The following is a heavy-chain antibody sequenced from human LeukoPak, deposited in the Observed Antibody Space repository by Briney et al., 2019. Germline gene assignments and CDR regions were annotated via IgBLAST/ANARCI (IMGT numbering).Heavy chain of an antibody. V-gene: IGHV3-23*01. CDR3: ARDARYRWELLRDAFDI. CDR1: GFTFSSYA. J-gene: IGHJ3*02. D-gene: IGHD1-26*01. CDR2: ISGSGGST. Sequence: GGSLRLSCAASGFTFSSYAMSWVRQAPGKGLEWVSAISGSGGSTYYADSVKGRFTISRDNAKNSLYLQMNSLRAEDTAVYYCARDARYRWELLRDAFDIWGQGTMVTVSS.